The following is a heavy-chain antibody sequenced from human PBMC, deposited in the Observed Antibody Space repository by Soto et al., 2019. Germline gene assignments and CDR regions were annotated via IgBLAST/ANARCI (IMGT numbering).Heavy chain of an antibody. D-gene: IGHD3-22*01. CDR2: IYYDGSNK. J-gene: IGHJ4*02. CDR3: ARDSKDDSSGYYAGFDD. CDR1: GFTFSSYG. V-gene: IGHV3-33*01. Sequence: QVQLVESGGGVVQPGRSLRLSCAVSGFTFSSYGMNWVRQAPGTGLEWVAAIYYDGSNKYYADSVRGRFTISRDNFKNTLYLHMNSLRAEDTAVYYCARDSKDDSSGYYAGFDDWGQGTLVTVSS.